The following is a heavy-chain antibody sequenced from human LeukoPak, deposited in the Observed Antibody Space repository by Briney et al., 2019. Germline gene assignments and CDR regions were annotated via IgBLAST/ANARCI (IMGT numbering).Heavy chain of an antibody. Sequence: ASVKVSCKASGYTFTAYYIHWVRQAPGQGLEWMGWINPDSGDTNYAQKFQGGVTMTRDTSISTAYMELNRLRSDDTAVYYCARGRELSRSNWFDPWGQGTLVTVSS. CDR3: ARGRELSRSNWFDP. CDR2: INPDSGDT. J-gene: IGHJ5*02. V-gene: IGHV1-2*02. CDR1: GYTFTAYY. D-gene: IGHD3-10*01.